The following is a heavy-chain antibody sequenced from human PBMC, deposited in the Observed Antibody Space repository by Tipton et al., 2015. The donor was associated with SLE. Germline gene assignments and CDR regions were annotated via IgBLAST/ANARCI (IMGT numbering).Heavy chain of an antibody. D-gene: IGHD3-22*01. Sequence: TLSLTCTVSDGSFTHYFWTWIRQPPGKGLERIGDISHTGRTTYNPSVKSRITISLDNSKNTLYLQMNSLRAEDTAVYYCARDYYDSSGYWRLRYYFDYWGQGTLVTVSS. CDR3: ARDYYDSSGYWRLRYYFDY. CDR2: ISHTGRT. V-gene: IGHV4-34*01. CDR1: DGSFTHYF. J-gene: IGHJ4*02.